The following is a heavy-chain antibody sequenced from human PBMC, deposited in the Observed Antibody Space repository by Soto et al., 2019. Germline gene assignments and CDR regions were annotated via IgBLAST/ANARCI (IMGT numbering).Heavy chain of an antibody. V-gene: IGHV3-21*01. J-gene: IGHJ5*02. CDR1: GFNFGAFG. CDR3: ARDMKSVRFWGTNGFDP. CDR2: ITLSSSYI. Sequence: GSLRLSCGASGFNFGAFGMNWVRQAPGKGLEWVSSITLSSSYIYYADSVKGRFTVSRDNAKNSLYLDMKSLTVDDTAVYYCARDMKSVRFWGTNGFDPWGQGTLVTVSS. D-gene: IGHD3-16*01.